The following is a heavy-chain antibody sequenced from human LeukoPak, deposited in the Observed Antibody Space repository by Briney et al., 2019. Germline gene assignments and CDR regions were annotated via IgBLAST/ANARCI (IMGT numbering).Heavy chain of an antibody. J-gene: IGHJ1*01. Sequence: SETLSLTCTVSGGSINNYYWRWIRQPPGKGLEWIGYIYDSGYTDYNPSLKSRVTISVDTSKNQFSLKLTSVTAADTAVYYCTRGEGYSSSWSEYFQQWGQGTLVTVSS. D-gene: IGHD6-13*01. V-gene: IGHV4-59*08. CDR2: IYDSGYT. CDR1: GGSINNYY. CDR3: TRGEGYSSSWSEYFQQ.